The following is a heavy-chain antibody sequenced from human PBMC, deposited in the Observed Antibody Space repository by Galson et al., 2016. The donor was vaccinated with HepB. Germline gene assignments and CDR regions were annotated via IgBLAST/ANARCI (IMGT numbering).Heavy chain of an antibody. V-gene: IGHV4-31*03. J-gene: IGHJ6*02. CDR1: GDSISGGGHA. CDR3: ARDLYYGSANYFYPRFNYYGLYV. CDR2: LYYNGDT. D-gene: IGHD3-10*01. Sequence: LSLTCTVSGDSISGGGHAWTWIRQHPGKGLEWIGYLYYNGDTYSNPTLKSRVIISVDPSKNQFSLKLSSVTAADTAVYYCARDLYYGSANYFYPRFNYYGLYVWGQVTTVIFSS.